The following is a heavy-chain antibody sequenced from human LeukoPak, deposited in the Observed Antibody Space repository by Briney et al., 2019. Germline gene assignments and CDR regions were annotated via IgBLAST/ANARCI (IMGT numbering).Heavy chain of an antibody. CDR1: GFTFSSYW. V-gene: IGHV3-7*01. Sequence: GGSLRLSCAASGFTFSSYWMSWVRQAPGKGLEWVASIKQDGSEKYYVDSVKGRFTISRDNAKNSLYLQMNSLRAEDTAVYYCARGRFQRRFMATPFDPWGQGILVTVSS. CDR3: ARGRFQRRFMATPFDP. CDR2: IKQDGSEK. J-gene: IGHJ5*02. D-gene: IGHD4-23*01.